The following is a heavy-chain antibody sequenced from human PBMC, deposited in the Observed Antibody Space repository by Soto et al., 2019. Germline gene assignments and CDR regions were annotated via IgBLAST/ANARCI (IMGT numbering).Heavy chain of an antibody. CDR1: GYTFTSYA. CDR2: INPNSGGT. D-gene: IGHD1-7*01. V-gene: IGHV1-2*04. CDR3: ARDRDNWNYEFDY. J-gene: IGHJ4*02. Sequence: ASVKVSCKASGYTFTSYAMHWVRQAPGQRLEWMGWINPNSGGTNYAQKFQGWVTMTRDTSISTAYMELSRLRSDDTAVYYCARDRDNWNYEFDYWGQGTLVTVSS.